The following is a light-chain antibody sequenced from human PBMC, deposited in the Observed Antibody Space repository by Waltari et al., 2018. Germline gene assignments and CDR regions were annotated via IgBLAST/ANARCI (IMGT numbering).Light chain of an antibody. V-gene: IGLV2-23*02. Sequence: QFALTQPAPVSGSPGQSITISCPGTNTDIGTNNLVSWYQPHPGKAPKVIIFEVKNRPSGVSIRFSGSKSGNTASLTVSGLHPEDEADYYCCSYAGTPRVVFGGGTKLTVL. CDR2: EVK. CDR1: NTDIGTNNL. CDR3: CSYAGTPRVV. J-gene: IGLJ2*01.